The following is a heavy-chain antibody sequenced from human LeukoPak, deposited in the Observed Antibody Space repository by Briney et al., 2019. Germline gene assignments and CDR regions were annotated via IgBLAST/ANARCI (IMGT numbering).Heavy chain of an antibody. J-gene: IGHJ6*03. CDR1: GVTFDDYA. Sequence: GGSLRLSCAASGVTFDDYAMHWVRQAPGKGLEWVSLISGDGNTYYADSVKGRFTISRDNSKNSLYLQMNSLRTEDTALYYCAKAPGYYYSYYIDVWGKGTTVTVSS. CDR2: ISGDGNT. CDR3: AKAPGYYYSYYIDV. V-gene: IGHV3-43*02.